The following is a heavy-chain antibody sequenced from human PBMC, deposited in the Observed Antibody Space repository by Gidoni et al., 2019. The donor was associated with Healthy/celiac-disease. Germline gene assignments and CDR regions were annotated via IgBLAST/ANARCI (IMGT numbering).Heavy chain of an antibody. J-gene: IGHJ4*02. V-gene: IGHV3-23*01. Sequence: GFTFSSYAMSWVRQAPGKGLEWVSAISGSGGSTYYADSVKGRFTSSRDNSKNTLYLQMNSLRAEDTAVYYCAKGYSSGWFAYDYWGQGTLVTVSS. CDR1: GFTFSSYA. CDR2: ISGSGGST. D-gene: IGHD6-19*01. CDR3: AKGYSSGWFAYDY.